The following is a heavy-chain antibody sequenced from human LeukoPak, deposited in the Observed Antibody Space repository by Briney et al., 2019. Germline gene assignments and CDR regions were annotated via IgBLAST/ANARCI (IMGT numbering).Heavy chain of an antibody. J-gene: IGHJ6*04. V-gene: IGHV3-23*01. CDR2: ISGSGGST. Sequence: AGSLRLSCAASGFTFSSYAMSWVRQAPGKGLEWVSAISGSGGSTYYADSVKGRFTISRDNSKNTLYLQMNSLRAEDTALYYCARDLASSDVWGKGTTVTVSS. CDR1: GFTFSSYA. CDR3: ARDLASSDV. D-gene: IGHD3-16*01.